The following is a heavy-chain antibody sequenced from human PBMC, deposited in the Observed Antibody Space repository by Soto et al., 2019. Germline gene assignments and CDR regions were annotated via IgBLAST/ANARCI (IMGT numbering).Heavy chain of an antibody. J-gene: IGHJ6*02. V-gene: IGHV1-69*13. CDR2: IIPIFGTA. CDR3: ATSSGYSGYEPYGMDV. Sequence: GASVKVSCKASGGTFSSYAISCVRQAPGQGLEWMGGIIPIFGTANYAQKFQGRVTITADESTSTAYMELSSLRSEDTAVYYCATSSGYSGYEPYGMDVWGQGTTVTVSS. CDR1: GGTFSSYA. D-gene: IGHD5-12*01.